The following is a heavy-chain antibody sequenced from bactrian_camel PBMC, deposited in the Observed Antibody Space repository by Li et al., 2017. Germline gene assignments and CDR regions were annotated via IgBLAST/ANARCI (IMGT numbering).Heavy chain of an antibody. CDR3: HTDQRGSGYGGENMSITT. CDR2: ITSGGVGE. V-gene: IGHV3S35*01. CDR1: GFNFSGYT. J-gene: IGHJ4*01. D-gene: IGHD5*01. Sequence: DVQLVESGGGLVQPGGSLRLSCVASGFNFSGYTMIWVRQAPGKGLEWLSLITSGGVGEYYTDSVKGRFTISRDNAKNTLYLQMNSLKPEDTAMYYCHTDQRGSGYGGENMSITTGARGPRSPSP.